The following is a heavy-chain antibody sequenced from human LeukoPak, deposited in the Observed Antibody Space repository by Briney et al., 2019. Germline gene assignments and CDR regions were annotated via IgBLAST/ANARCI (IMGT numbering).Heavy chain of an antibody. V-gene: IGHV3-7*01. D-gene: IGHD1-26*01. Sequence: GGSLRLSCAASGFTFSSYWMSWVRQAPGKGLGWVANIKQDGSEKYYVDSVKGRFTISRDNAKNSLYLQMSSLRAEDTAVYYCAAEVGAHTGFQHWGQGTLVTVSS. J-gene: IGHJ1*01. CDR3: AAEVGAHTGFQH. CDR2: IKQDGSEK. CDR1: GFTFSSYW.